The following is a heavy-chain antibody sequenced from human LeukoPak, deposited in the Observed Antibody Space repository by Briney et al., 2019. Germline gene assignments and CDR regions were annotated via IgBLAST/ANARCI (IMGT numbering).Heavy chain of an antibody. CDR2: ISGSGGST. CDR3: AKEDLSDYGGSYFDY. CDR1: GFTFSSYA. D-gene: IGHD4-23*01. J-gene: IGHJ4*02. V-gene: IGHV3-23*01. Sequence: GGSLRLYCAASGFTFSSYAMSWVRQAPGKGLEWVSAISGSGGSTYYADSVKGRFTISRGNSKNTLYLQMNSLRAEDTAVYYCAKEDLSDYGGSYFDYWGQGTLVTVSS.